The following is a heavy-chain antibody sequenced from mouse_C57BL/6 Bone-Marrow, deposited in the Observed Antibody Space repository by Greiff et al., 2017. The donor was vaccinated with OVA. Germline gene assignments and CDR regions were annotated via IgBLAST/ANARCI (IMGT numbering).Heavy chain of an antibody. D-gene: IGHD1-1*01. J-gene: IGHJ2*01. V-gene: IGHV7-3*01. CDR1: GFTFTDYY. Sequence: DVMLVESGGGLVQPGGSLSLSCAASGFTFTDYYMSWVRQPPGKALEWLGFIRNKANGYTTEYSASVKGRFTISRDNSQSILYLQMNALRAEDSATYYCARGTTVVFDYWGQGTTLTVSS. CDR3: ARGTTVVFDY. CDR2: IRNKANGYTT.